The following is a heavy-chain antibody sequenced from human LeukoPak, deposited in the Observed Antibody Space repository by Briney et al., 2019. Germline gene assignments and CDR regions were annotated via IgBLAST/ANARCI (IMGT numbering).Heavy chain of an antibody. V-gene: IGHV3-23*01. CDR3: ATPRGPNCSGGSCYGGGFDY. D-gene: IGHD2-15*01. J-gene: IGHJ4*02. CDR2: ISGSGGST. Sequence: PGGSLRLSCAASGFTFSSYAMSWVRQAPGKGLEWVSGISGSGGSTYYADSVKGRFTISRDNSRNTLYLQMNSPSAEDTAVYYCATPRGPNCSGGSCYGGGFDYWGQGTLVTVSS. CDR1: GFTFSSYA.